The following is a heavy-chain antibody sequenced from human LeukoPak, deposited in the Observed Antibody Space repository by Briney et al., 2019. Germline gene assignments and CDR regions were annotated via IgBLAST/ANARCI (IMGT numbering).Heavy chain of an antibody. V-gene: IGHV4-39*07. CDR2: IYYSGST. CDR1: GGSISSSSYY. J-gene: IGHJ5*02. Sequence: PSETLSLTCTVSGGSISSSSYYWGWIRQPPGKGLEWIGNIYYSGSTYYNPSLKSRVTISVGTSKNQFSLKLSSVTAADTAVYYCARVYAGYGSGSYWRNNWFDPWGQGTLVTVSS. D-gene: IGHD3-10*01. CDR3: ARVYAGYGSGSYWRNNWFDP.